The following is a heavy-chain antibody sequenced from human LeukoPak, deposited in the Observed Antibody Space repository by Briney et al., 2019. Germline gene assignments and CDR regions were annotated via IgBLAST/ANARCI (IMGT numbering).Heavy chain of an antibody. D-gene: IGHD1-20*01. CDR3: ARVRYNWNDNGRVDP. J-gene: IGHJ5*02. CDR2: IYTSGST. Sequence: SETLSLTCTVSGGSISSYYWSWIRQPAGKGLEWIGRIYTSGSTNYNPSLKSRVTMSVDTSKNQFSLKLSSVTAADTAVYYCARVRYNWNDNGRVDPWGQGTLVTVSS. CDR1: GGSISSYY. V-gene: IGHV4-4*07.